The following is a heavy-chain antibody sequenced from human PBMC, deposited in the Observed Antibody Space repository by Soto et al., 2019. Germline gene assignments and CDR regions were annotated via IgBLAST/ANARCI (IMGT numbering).Heavy chain of an antibody. CDR2: IYWDDDK. J-gene: IGHJ4*02. D-gene: IGHD4-17*01. Sequence: QITLKESGPTLVRPAQTLTLTCDFSGFSLSTYDMGVAWIRQPPGKALEWLALIYWDDDKRYSPSLKDRLAIPKDTSSNQVVLTITNMDPGDTATYFCAHAGDYDLLTFDHWGPGTLVTVPS. V-gene: IGHV2-5*02. CDR3: AHAGDYDLLTFDH. CDR1: GFSLSTYDMG.